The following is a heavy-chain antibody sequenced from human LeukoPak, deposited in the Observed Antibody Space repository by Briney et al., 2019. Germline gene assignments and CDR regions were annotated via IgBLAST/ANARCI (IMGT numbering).Heavy chain of an antibody. CDR2: ISGSAGST. CDR3: AKDGTTVTTDAFDI. V-gene: IGHV3-23*01. J-gene: IGHJ3*02. Sequence: PGGSLRLSCAASGFTFSSYAMNWVRQAPGKGLEWVSGISGSAGSTYYAGSVKGRFTISRDNSKNTLYLQMNSLRAEDTAVYYCAKDGTTVTTDAFDIWGQGTMVAVSS. D-gene: IGHD4-17*01. CDR1: GFTFSSYA.